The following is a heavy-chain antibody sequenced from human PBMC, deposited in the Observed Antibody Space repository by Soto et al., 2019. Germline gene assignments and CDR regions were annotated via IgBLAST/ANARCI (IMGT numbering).Heavy chain of an antibody. V-gene: IGHV3-9*01. Sequence: PGGSLRLSCSASGFPFADYAMHWVRQAPGKGLEWVSGISWNSGSIGYADSVKGRFTISRDNAKNSLYLQMNSLRAEDTALYYCAKDMGSYDFWSGGGHYYGMDVWGQGATVTVS. D-gene: IGHD3-3*01. CDR1: GFPFADYA. CDR2: ISWNSGSI. CDR3: AKDMGSYDFWSGGGHYYGMDV. J-gene: IGHJ6*02.